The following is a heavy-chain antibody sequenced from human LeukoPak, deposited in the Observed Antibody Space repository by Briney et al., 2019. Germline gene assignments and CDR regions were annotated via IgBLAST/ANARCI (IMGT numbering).Heavy chain of an antibody. Sequence: SETLSLTCAVYGGSFSGYYWSWIRQPPGKGLEWIGEINHSGSTNYNPSLKSRVTISVDTSKSQFSLKLSSVTAADTTVYYCARLRTRATYCSGGSCHSDYMDVWGKGTTVTISS. D-gene: IGHD2-15*01. CDR2: INHSGST. J-gene: IGHJ6*03. CDR1: GGSFSGYY. CDR3: ARLRTRATYCSGGSCHSDYMDV. V-gene: IGHV4-34*01.